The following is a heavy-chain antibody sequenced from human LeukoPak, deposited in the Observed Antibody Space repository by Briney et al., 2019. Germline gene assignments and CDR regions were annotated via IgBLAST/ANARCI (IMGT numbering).Heavy chain of an antibody. CDR1: GFTFSSYA. V-gene: IGHV3-30-3*01. D-gene: IGHD1-26*01. CDR2: ISYDGSNK. J-gene: IGHJ4*02. Sequence: PGGSLRLSCAASGFTFSSYAMHWVRQAPGKGLEWVAVISYDGSNKYYADSVKGRFTISRDNSKNTLYLQMNSLRAEDTAVYYCTRHLTIVGATPFDYWGQGTLVTVSS. CDR3: TRHLTIVGATPFDY.